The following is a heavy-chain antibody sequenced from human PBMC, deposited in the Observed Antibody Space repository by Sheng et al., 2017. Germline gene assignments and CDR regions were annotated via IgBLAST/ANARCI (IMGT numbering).Heavy chain of an antibody. D-gene: IGHD2-15*01. J-gene: IGHJ4*02. CDR1: GFTLRIYY. Sequence: EVQLVESGGGLVQPGGSLRLSCVASGFTLRIYYMSWVRQAPGKGLEWVASIREGGSATYYTDSVKGRFIISRDDADSSLFLQMESLRVEDTAVYYCAREGWKPLDHWGQGTLVTVSS. CDR2: IREGGSAT. CDR3: AREGWKPLDH. V-gene: IGHV3-7*03.